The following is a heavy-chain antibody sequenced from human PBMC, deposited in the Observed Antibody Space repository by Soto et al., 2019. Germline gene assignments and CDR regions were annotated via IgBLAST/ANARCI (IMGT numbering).Heavy chain of an antibody. CDR3: ARIPATTGWINFYYYYYGMDV. CDR1: GFSLSNARMG. D-gene: IGHD5-12*01. V-gene: IGHV2-26*01. J-gene: IGHJ6*02. CDR2: IFSNDEK. Sequence: SGPTLVNPTETLTLTCTVSGFSLSNARMGVSWIRQPPGKALEWLAHIFSNDEKSYSTSLKSRLTISKDTSKSQVVLTMTNMDPVDTATYYCARIPATTGWINFYYYYYGMDVWGQGTTVTVSS.